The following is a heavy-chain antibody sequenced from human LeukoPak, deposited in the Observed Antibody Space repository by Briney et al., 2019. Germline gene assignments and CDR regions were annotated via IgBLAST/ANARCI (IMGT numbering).Heavy chain of an antibody. Sequence: ASVKVSCKASGYTFTDYYMHWVRQAPGQGLEWMGWINPNSGDTNYAQKFQGRVTMTRDTSISTAYMELSRLRSADTAGYYCARDLGYDSSGYHYWGQGPLVTVSS. CDR3: ARDLGYDSSGYHY. V-gene: IGHV1-2*02. CDR1: GYTFTDYY. J-gene: IGHJ4*02. CDR2: INPNSGDT. D-gene: IGHD3-22*01.